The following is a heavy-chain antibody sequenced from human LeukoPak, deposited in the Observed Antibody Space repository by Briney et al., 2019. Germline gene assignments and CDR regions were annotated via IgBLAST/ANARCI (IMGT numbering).Heavy chain of an antibody. D-gene: IGHD3-3*01. Sequence: PSETLSLTCTVSGGSISSYYWSWIRQPPGKGLEWIGYIYYSGRTSYDPSLKSRPNISIDTSKNQLSLQLGSVTAADTAVYYCARGRITIFGVMVPLDHWGQGTLVTVSS. CDR1: GGSISSYY. CDR2: IYYSGRT. CDR3: ARGRITIFGVMVPLDH. J-gene: IGHJ4*02. V-gene: IGHV4-59*01.